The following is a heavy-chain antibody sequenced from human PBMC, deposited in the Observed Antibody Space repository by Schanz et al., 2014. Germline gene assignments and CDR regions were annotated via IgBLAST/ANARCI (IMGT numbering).Heavy chain of an antibody. Sequence: QVQLVESGGGVVQPGRSLRLSCAASGFTFRGHAMHWVRQAPGKGLEKVAAISTDGTNTYYEASVRGRFTISRDNSKNTVYLQMASLRSEDTAVYYCTRDRGALVTHNDALNLWGQGTMVSVSS. J-gene: IGHJ3*01. CDR1: GFTFRGHA. V-gene: IGHV3-30*04. CDR2: ISTDGTNT. CDR3: TRDRGALVTHNDALNL. D-gene: IGHD2-8*02.